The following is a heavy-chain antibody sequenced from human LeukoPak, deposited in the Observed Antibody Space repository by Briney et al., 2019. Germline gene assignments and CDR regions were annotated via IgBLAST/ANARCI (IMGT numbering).Heavy chain of an antibody. V-gene: IGHV1-69*05. CDR3: TTHCGGDCDEVTYFDY. CDR1: GGTFSSYA. CDR2: IIPIFGTA. D-gene: IGHD2-21*02. J-gene: IGHJ4*02. Sequence: SVTVSCKASGGTFSSYAISWVRQAPGQGLEWMGGIIPIFGTANYAQKFQGRVTITTDESTSTAYMELSSLRSEDTAVYYCTTHCGGDCDEVTYFDYWGQGTLVTVSS.